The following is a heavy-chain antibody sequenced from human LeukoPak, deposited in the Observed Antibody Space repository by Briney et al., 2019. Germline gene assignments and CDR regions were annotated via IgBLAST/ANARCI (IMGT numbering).Heavy chain of an antibody. D-gene: IGHD3-9*01. Sequence: KPSETLSLTCTVSGGSISSSSYYWGWIRQPPGKGLEWIGSIYYSGSTYYNPSLKSRVTISVDTSKNQFSLKLSSVTAADTAVYYCARVPPTILTGFDPWGQGTLVTVSS. CDR3: ARVPPTILTGFDP. V-gene: IGHV4-39*07. J-gene: IGHJ5*02. CDR2: IYYSGST. CDR1: GGSISSSSYY.